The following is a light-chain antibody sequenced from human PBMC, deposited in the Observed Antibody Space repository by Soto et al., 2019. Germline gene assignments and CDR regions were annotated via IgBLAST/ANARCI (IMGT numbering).Light chain of an antibody. CDR2: EVS. J-gene: IGLJ1*01. Sequence: QSVLIQPVSVSVSPGQSITISCTGTSRCGGGSNYVSWCQHHTHSAPKLLISEVSYRPSGVSSRFSGSKSGNTACLTISGLQAEDEADYYCSSYTSSNTLEVFGVGTKVTVL. V-gene: IGLV2-14*01. CDR3: SSYTSSNTLEV. CDR1: SRCGGGSNY.